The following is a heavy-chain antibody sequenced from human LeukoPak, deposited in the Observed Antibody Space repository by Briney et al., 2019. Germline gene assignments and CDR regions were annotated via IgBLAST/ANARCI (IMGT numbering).Heavy chain of an antibody. D-gene: IGHD5-18*01. V-gene: IGHV3-23*01. CDR2: ISGSGGST. CDR3: AKDEQLWFRWVFDY. CDR1: GFTFSSYS. J-gene: IGHJ4*02. Sequence: GGSLRLSCAASGFTFSSYSMNWVRQAPGKGLEWVSAISGSGGSTYYADSVKGRFTISRDNSKNTLYLQMNSLRAENTAVYYCAKDEQLWFRWVFDYWGQGTLVTVSS.